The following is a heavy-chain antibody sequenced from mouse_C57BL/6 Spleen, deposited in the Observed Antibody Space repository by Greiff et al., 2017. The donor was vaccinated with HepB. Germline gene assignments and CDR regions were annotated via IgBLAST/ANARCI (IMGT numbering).Heavy chain of an antibody. CDR3: ARQGSGNYGFAY. Sequence: DVKLVESGGGLVQPGGSLKLSCAASGFTFSDYYMYWVRQTPEKRLEWVAYISNGGGSTYYPDTVKGRFTISRDNAKNTLYLQMSRLKSEDTAMYYCARQGSGNYGFAYWGQGTLVTVSA. J-gene: IGHJ3*01. CDR1: GFTFSDYY. CDR2: ISNGGGST. V-gene: IGHV5-12*01. D-gene: IGHD2-1*01.